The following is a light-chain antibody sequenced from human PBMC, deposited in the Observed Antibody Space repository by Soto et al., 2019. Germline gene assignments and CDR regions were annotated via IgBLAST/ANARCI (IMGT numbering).Light chain of an antibody. V-gene: IGLV2-14*01. CDR2: EVS. Sequence: QSALTQSASVSGSPGQSITISCTGTSSDIGGYNYVSWYQQHPDKAPKLMIFEVSNRPSGVSNRFSGSKSGNTASLTISGLLPYDEADYYCSSYTTSSTVAFGGGTKLTVL. CDR3: SSYTTSSTVA. CDR1: SSDIGGYNY. J-gene: IGLJ2*01.